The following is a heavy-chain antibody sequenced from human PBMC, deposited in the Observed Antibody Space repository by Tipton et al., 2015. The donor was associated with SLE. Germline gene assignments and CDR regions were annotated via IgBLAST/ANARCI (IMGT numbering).Heavy chain of an antibody. CDR3: ARHFSGSYSFDY. CDR2: IHSSGST. Sequence: TLSLTCTVFGGSISSYYWSWIRQPAGKGLEWIGQIHSSGSTSYNPSLKSRVSISVDMPKNQVSLKLSSVTAADTALYYCARHFSGSYSFDYWGQGKLVTVSS. D-gene: IGHD1-26*01. J-gene: IGHJ4*02. CDR1: GGSISSYY. V-gene: IGHV4-4*07.